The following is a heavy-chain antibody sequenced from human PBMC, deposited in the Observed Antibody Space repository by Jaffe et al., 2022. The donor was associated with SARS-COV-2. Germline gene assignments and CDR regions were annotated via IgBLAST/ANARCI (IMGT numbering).Heavy chain of an antibody. D-gene: IGHD1-26*01. CDR3: ARHQKYSGDLLNWFDP. J-gene: IGHJ5*02. CDR1: GGSISSSSYY. CDR2: IYYSGST. V-gene: IGHV4-39*01. Sequence: QLQLQESGPGLVKPSETLSLTCTVSGGSISSSSYYWGWIRQPPGKGLEWIGSIYYSGSTYYNPSLKSRVTISVDTSKNQFSLKLSSVTAADTAVYYCARHQKYSGDLLNWFDPWGQGTLVTVSS.